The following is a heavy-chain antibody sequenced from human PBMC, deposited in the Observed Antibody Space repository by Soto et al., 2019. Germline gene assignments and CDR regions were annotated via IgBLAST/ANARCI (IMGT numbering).Heavy chain of an antibody. Sequence: AGSLRLSCAVSGFTFSGYAMSWVRQAPGKGLEWLSAVSGSGSATYYAGSVKGRFTISRDNSKNTLYLQMNSLRAEDTAVYYCARAGAEGDYGFDYWGQGTLVTVSS. V-gene: IGHV3-23*01. CDR3: ARAGAEGDYGFDY. CDR1: GFTFSGYA. CDR2: VSGSGSAT. D-gene: IGHD4-17*01. J-gene: IGHJ4*02.